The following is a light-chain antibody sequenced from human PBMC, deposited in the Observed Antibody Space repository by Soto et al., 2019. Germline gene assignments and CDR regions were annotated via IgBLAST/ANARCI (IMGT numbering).Light chain of an antibody. CDR1: QGISTF. V-gene: IGKV1-39*01. Sequence: DIQMTQSPSSLFASVGERVTITCRASQGISTFLHWYQQRPGKAPSLIIYGASNLQSGVPSRFSGRGSGTEFSLTISTLQPEDVATYYCQQTRTTPRTFGQGTKVEIK. CDR3: QQTRTTPRT. J-gene: IGKJ1*01. CDR2: GAS.